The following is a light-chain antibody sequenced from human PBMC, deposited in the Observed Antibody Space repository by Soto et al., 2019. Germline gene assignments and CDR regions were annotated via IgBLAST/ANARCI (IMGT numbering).Light chain of an antibody. J-gene: IGKJ4*01. CDR1: QTINSN. CDR2: RTS. Sequence: ETVMTQSPATLSVSPGEGATLSCRASQTINSNLAWYQQKPGQAPRLIMFRTSTRATGIPARFSGSGSGTEFNITISSLQSEDSAVYYCQQYNNWPRATFGGGTKVEIK. V-gene: IGKV3-15*01. CDR3: QQYNNWPRAT.